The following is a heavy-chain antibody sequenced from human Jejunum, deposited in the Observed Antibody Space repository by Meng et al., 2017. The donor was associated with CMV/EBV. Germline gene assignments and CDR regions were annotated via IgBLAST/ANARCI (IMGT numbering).Heavy chain of an antibody. CDR1: Y. D-gene: IGHD3-3*01. V-gene: IGHV1-46*01. Sequence: YVHWVRKAPGQGLEWMGIINPGGGSTSYAQNFRGRVTMTRDTSTSTVYMELSSLRSEDTAVYYCARDLASRTYDDFWSGFNGMDVWGQGTTVTVSS. J-gene: IGHJ6*02. CDR3: ARDLASRTYDDFWSGFNGMDV. CDR2: INPGGGST.